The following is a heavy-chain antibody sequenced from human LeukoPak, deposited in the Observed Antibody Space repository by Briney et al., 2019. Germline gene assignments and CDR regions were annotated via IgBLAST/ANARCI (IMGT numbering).Heavy chain of an antibody. CDR3: ARDYHPCRYCSRTGDNWFDP. V-gene: IGHV4-38-2*02. J-gene: IGHJ5*02. CDR2: IYHSGST. D-gene: IGHD2-2*01. Sequence: SSETLSLTCTVSGYSISSGYYWGWIRQPPGKGLEWIGSIYHSGSTYYNPSLKSRVTISVDTSKNQFSLKLSSVTAADTAVYYCARDYHPCRYCSRTGDNWFDPWGQGTLVTVSS. CDR1: GYSISSGYY.